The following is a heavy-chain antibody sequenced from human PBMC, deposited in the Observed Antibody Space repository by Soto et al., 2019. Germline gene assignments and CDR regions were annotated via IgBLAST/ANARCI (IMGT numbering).Heavy chain of an antibody. CDR1: GFTFSSYG. V-gene: IGHV3-33*01. CDR2: IWYDGSNK. J-gene: IGHJ6*02. CDR3: ARDSSSAYYYYGMDV. D-gene: IGHD6-13*01. Sequence: QVQLVESGGGGVQPGRSLRLSCAASGFTFSSYGMHWVRQAPGKGLEWVAVIWYDGSNKYYADSVKGRFTISRDNSKNTLYLQMNSLRAKDTAVYYCARDSSSAYYYYGMDVWGQGTTVTVSS.